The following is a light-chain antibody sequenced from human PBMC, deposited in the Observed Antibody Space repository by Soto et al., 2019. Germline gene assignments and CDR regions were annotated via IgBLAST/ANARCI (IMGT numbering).Light chain of an antibody. CDR3: QQYGSSPLYP. V-gene: IGKV3-20*01. Sequence: EIVVTQSPGTLSLSPGERATLSCRASQSVSSSYLAWYQQKPGQAPTLLIYGASTRATGIPDRFSGSGSGTDFTLTISRLEPEDFAVYYWQQYGSSPLYPFGQGTKLEIK. CDR1: QSVSSSY. J-gene: IGKJ2*01. CDR2: GAS.